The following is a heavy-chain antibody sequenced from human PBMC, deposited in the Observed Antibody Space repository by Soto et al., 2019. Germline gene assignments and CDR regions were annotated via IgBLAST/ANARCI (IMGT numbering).Heavy chain of an antibody. CDR1: GFSFSTST. J-gene: IGHJ6*02. Sequence: ESLKISCAASGFSFSTSTMNWVRQAPGKGMEWVSYISSCSTTIYYADSVKGRFTISRDNGKNSLYLQMNSLRDEDTAVYYCARARRNDAYGYYGMYXWGQGTLFTVS. CDR2: ISSCSTTI. D-gene: IGHD1-1*01. V-gene: IGHV3-48*02. CDR3: ARARRNDAYGYYGMYX.